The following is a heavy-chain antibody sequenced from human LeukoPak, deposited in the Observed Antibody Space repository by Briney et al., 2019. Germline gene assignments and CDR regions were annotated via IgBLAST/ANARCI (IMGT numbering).Heavy chain of an antibody. Sequence: SQTLSLTCTVSGGSISSYYWSWIRQPPGKGLEWIGYIYYSGSTNYNPSLKSRVTISVDTSKNQFSLKLSSVTAADTAVYYCAREEEWLIRYWGQGTLVTVSS. CDR2: IYYSGST. J-gene: IGHJ4*02. CDR1: GGSISSYY. V-gene: IGHV4-59*01. D-gene: IGHD5-12*01. CDR3: AREEEWLIRY.